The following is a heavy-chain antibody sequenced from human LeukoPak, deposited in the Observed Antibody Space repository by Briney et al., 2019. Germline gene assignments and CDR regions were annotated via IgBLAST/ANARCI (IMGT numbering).Heavy chain of an antibody. CDR1: GYSFTNYR. CDR2: IYPGDSDT. Sequence: GESLKISCKGSGYSFTNYRIGWVRQMPGKGLEWMGTIYPGDSDTRYSPSFQGQVTISVDKSISTAYLQWSSLKASDSAMYYCATSRSGYSYGYPLDYWGQGTLVAVSS. J-gene: IGHJ4*02. V-gene: IGHV5-51*01. D-gene: IGHD5-18*01. CDR3: ATSRSGYSYGYPLDY.